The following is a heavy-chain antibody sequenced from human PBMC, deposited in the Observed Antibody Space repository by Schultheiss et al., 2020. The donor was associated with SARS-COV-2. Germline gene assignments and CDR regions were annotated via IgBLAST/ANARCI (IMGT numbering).Heavy chain of an antibody. CDR2: INPDSGGT. CDR1: GYTFTGYY. J-gene: IGHJ4*02. CDR3: ARGGGFGSHCTSTSCYDY. D-gene: IGHD2-2*01. V-gene: IGHV1-2*04. Sequence: ASVKVSCKASGYTFTGYYIHWVRQAPGQGLEWMGWINPDSGGTNYAQNFQGWVTMTRDTSISTAYMELSRLRSDDTAVFYCARGGGFGSHCTSTSCYDYWGQGTLVTVSS.